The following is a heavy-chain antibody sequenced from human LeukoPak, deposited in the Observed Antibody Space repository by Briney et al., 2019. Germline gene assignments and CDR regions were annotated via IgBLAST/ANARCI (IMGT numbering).Heavy chain of an antibody. Sequence: GGSVRLSCAASGFTFSSYAMHWVRQAPGKGLEWVAVISYDGSNTYYTDSVKGRFTISRDNAKNSLYLQMNSLRAEDTAVYYCARDHGAVVTFFDYWGQGTLVTVSS. V-gene: IGHV3-30-3*01. CDR1: GFTFSSYA. D-gene: IGHD3-22*01. CDR3: ARDHGAVVTFFDY. CDR2: ISYDGSNT. J-gene: IGHJ4*02.